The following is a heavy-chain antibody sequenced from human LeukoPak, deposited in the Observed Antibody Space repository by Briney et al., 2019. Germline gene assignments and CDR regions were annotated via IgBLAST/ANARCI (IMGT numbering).Heavy chain of an antibody. Sequence: PGGSLRLSCAASGFTFDDYGMSWVRQAPGKGLEWVSGINWNGGSTGYADSVKSRFTISRDNAKNSLYLQMNSLRAEDTALYHCARDSDVRTRVAFDIWGQGTMVTVSS. CDR3: ARDSDVRTRVAFDI. CDR1: GFTFDDYG. V-gene: IGHV3-20*01. CDR2: INWNGGST. D-gene: IGHD2-2*01. J-gene: IGHJ3*02.